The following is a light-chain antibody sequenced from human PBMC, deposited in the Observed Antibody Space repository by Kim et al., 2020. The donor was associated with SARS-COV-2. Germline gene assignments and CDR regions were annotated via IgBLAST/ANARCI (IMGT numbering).Light chain of an antibody. CDR2: QDT. CDR1: KLGDKY. J-gene: IGLJ2*01. V-gene: IGLV3-1*01. Sequence: SYELTQPPSVSVSPGQTASITCSGDKLGDKYACWYQQTPGQSPVLVIYQDTNRPSGIPERFSGSNSGNTATLTISGTQAMDEADYYCQAWDSNTLYVVFG. CDR3: QAWDSNTLYVV.